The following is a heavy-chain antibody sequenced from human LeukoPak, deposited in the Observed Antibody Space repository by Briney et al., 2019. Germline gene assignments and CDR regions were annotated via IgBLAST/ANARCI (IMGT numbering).Heavy chain of an antibody. CDR1: GYSISSGYY. J-gene: IGHJ2*01. CDR3: ARGVVVPAKERNWYFDL. D-gene: IGHD2-2*01. Sequence: SETLSLTCAVSGYSISSGYYWSWIRQPAGKGLEWIGRIYTSGSTNYNPSLKSRVTISVDTSKNQFSLKLSSVTAADTAVYYCARGVVVPAKERNWYFDLWGRGTLVTVSS. V-gene: IGHV4-61*02. CDR2: IYTSGST.